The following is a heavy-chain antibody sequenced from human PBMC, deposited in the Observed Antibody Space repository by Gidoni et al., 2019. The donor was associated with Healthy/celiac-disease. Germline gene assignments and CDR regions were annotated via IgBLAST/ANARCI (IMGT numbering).Heavy chain of an antibody. CDR3: ERGEGFYGDFINWFDP. CDR1: GVSISSGGYY. V-gene: IGHV4-31*03. CDR2: IYYSGSN. J-gene: IGHJ5*02. D-gene: IGHD4-17*01. Sequence: QVQLHESGPVLVMPSQILSLTCTVSGVSISSGGYYWSWIRQHPGKGLEWIWYIYYSGSNYYNPSIKSRVTITVDTNKNQFSLKRSSGTDEDTAVYCGERGEGFYGDFINWFDPWGQGTLVTVSS.